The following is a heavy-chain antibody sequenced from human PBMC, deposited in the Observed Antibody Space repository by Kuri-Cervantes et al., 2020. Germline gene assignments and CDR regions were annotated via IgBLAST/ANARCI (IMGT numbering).Heavy chain of an antibody. Sequence: SVKVSCKASGGTFSSYAISWVRQAPGQGLEWMGGIIPIFGTANYAQKFQGRVTITADESTSTAYMELSSLRSEDTAVYYCARKQSTYYDFWQYYYYGMDVWGQGTTVTDSS. J-gene: IGHJ6*02. D-gene: IGHD3-3*01. CDR2: IIPIFGTA. V-gene: IGHV1-69*13. CDR1: GGTFSSYA. CDR3: ARKQSTYYDFWQYYYYGMDV.